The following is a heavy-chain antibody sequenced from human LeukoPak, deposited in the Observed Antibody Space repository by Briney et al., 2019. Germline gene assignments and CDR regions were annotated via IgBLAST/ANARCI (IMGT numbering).Heavy chain of an antibody. CDR3: ARVLRGSGWYNFDY. Sequence: GGSLRLSCAASGFTFSSYSMNWVRQAPGKGLEWVSSISSSSSYIYYADSVKGRFTISRDNAKNSLYLQMNSLRAEDTAVYYCARVLRGSGWYNFDYWGQGTLVTVSS. CDR2: ISSSSSYI. CDR1: GFTFSSYS. J-gene: IGHJ4*02. V-gene: IGHV3-21*01. D-gene: IGHD6-19*01.